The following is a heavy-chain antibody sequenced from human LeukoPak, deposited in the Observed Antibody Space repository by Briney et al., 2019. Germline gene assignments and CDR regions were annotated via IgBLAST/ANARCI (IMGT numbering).Heavy chain of an antibody. D-gene: IGHD3-10*01. CDR3: SRDYYSANHKDAFGI. CDR1: GFTFSSYG. Sequence: PGGSLRLSCAASGFTFSSYGMSWVRQAPGRGLEWVGFIRSKTYGGTTQYAASVQGRFIISRDDSKSIAYLQMDSLKTEDTAVYFCSRDYYSANHKDAFGIWGQGTLVTVS. V-gene: IGHV3-49*04. CDR2: IRSKTYGGTT. J-gene: IGHJ3*02.